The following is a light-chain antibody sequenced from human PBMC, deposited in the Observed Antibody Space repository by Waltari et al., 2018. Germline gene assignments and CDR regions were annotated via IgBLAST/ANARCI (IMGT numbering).Light chain of an antibody. Sequence: DIQMTQSPSTLSASVGDRVTITCRASQSVRNWLAWYQQTPGKAPRLLIYKASTLESGVPSRFSGSGSGTEFTLTISSLQPDDFATYYCQQYNAGHTYGQGTKLEIK. CDR1: QSVRNW. CDR2: KAS. CDR3: QQYNAGHT. V-gene: IGKV1-5*03. J-gene: IGKJ2*01.